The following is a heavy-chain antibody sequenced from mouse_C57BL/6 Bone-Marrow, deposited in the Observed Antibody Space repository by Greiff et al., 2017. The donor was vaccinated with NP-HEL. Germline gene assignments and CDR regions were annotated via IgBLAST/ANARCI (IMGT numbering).Heavy chain of an antibody. CDR3: AREMGLCGSSSDWYFDV. J-gene: IGHJ1*03. V-gene: IGHV1-54*01. CDR1: GYAFTNYL. D-gene: IGHD1-1*01. Sequence: QVQLQQSGAELVRPGTSVKVSCKASGYAFTNYLIEWVKQRPGQGLEWIGVINPGSGGTNYNEKFKGKATLTADKSSSTAYMQLSSLTSEDSAVYFCAREMGLCGSSSDWYFDVWGTGTTVTVSS. CDR2: INPGSGGT.